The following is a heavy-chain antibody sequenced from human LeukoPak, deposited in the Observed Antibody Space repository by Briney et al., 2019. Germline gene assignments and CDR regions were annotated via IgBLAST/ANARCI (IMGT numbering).Heavy chain of an antibody. CDR1: GGSISSGSYY. CDR3: ATGSWAGVDDY. CDR2: IYTSGST. Sequence: SQTLSLTCTVSGGSISSGSYYWSWIRQPAGKGLEWIGRIYTSGSTNYTPSLKSRVPISVDTSKNQFSLKRSSVTAADTAVYYCATGSWAGVDDYWGQGTLVTVSS. D-gene: IGHD2-15*01. V-gene: IGHV4-61*02. J-gene: IGHJ4*02.